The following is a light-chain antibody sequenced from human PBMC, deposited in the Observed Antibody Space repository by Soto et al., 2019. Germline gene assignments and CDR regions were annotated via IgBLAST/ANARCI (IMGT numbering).Light chain of an antibody. J-gene: IGKJ1*01. CDR1: QSVSNNY. V-gene: IGKV3-20*01. Sequence: EIVLTHSPGTLSLSPGEIATLSFRASQSVSNNYLAWYQQKPGQAPRLVIYGASNRATGIPDRFSASGSGTDFTLTISRLEPEDFAVYYCQQYISSPLTFGQGTKVDIK. CDR2: GAS. CDR3: QQYISSPLT.